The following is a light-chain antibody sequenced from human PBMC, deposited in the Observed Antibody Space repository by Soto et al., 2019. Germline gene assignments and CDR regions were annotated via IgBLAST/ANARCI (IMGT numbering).Light chain of an antibody. V-gene: IGKV3-15*01. CDR2: GAS. J-gene: IGKJ1*01. Sequence: EIVMTQSPATLSVSPGERATLSCRASQSVSSNYVAWYQQKPGQAPRLLIYGASSMATGIPARFSGSGSGTEFTLTISSLQSEDFAVYYCQQYNNWPRTFGQGTKVDIK. CDR1: QSVSSN. CDR3: QQYNNWPRT.